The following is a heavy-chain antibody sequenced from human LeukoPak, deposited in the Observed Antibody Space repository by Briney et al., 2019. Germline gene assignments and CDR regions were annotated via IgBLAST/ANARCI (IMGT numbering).Heavy chain of an antibody. D-gene: IGHD5-24*01. CDR3: ARGKEMATIYDY. Sequence: ASVTVSFTSSGGTFTIYAISWVGQAPGQGLEWMGRIIPILGIANYAQKFQGRVTITADKSTSTAYMELSSLRSEDTAVYYCARGKEMATIYDYWGQGTLVTVSS. J-gene: IGHJ4*02. CDR1: GGTFTIYA. V-gene: IGHV1-69*04. CDR2: IIPILGIA.